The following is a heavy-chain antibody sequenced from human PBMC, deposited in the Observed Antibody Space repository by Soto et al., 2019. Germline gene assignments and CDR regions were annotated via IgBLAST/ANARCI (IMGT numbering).Heavy chain of an antibody. J-gene: IGHJ6*02. Sequence: VQLVQSGAEVKKAGSSVKVSCKSSGGTFSSYVISWVRQAPGRGLEWMGGITPIFGTTNYAQTFEGRVTITADESTTTAYLELNSLISEDTAVYYCARLPRVMLPTLEGGLDVWGQGTTVTAFS. D-gene: IGHD3-10*02. CDR3: ARLPRVMLPTLEGGLDV. CDR2: ITPIFGTT. V-gene: IGHV1-69*12. CDR1: GGTFSSYV.